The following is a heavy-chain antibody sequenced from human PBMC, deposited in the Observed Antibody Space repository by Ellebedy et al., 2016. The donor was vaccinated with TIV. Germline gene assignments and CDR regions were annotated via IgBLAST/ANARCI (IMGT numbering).Heavy chain of an antibody. J-gene: IGHJ4*02. D-gene: IGHD2/OR15-2a*01. Sequence: GESLKISCAASGFTFSSSGMHWVRQAPGKGLEWVAVISDDGSYKYYASSVKGRFTISRDNSRNTLYLQMNSLRTEDTAVYFCAKEGFSPGDYWGQGTLVTVSS. CDR1: GFTFSSSG. CDR3: AKEGFSPGDY. V-gene: IGHV3-30*18. CDR2: ISDDGSYK.